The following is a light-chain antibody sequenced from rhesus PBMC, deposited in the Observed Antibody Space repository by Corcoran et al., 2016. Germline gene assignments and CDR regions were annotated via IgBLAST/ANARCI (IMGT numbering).Light chain of an antibody. J-gene: IGKJ4*01. CDR2: DAS. CDR3: LQQSAYPLT. CDR1: QGISSY. Sequence: DIQMTQSPSSLSASIGDTVTIPCRASQGISSYLTCLQQKPGKATKLLLHDASSLESGVPSRLRGSGSWTECTLTISSLQAEDFAVYYCLQQSAYPLTFGGGTKV. V-gene: IGKV1-28*01.